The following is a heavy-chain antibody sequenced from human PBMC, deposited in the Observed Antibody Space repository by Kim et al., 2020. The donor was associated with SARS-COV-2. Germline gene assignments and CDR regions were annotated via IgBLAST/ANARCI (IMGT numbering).Heavy chain of an antibody. J-gene: IGHJ5*01. CDR2: ISYDGTNE. CDR1: GFTFSNCA. D-gene: IGHD3-22*01. V-gene: IGHV3-30*04. CDR3: ARAGMIVLVITDPNWFDS. Sequence: GGSLRLSCAASGFTFSNCAMHWVRQAPGKGLEWVSLISYDGTNEYYADSVKGRFTISRDNSRNTLYLQMHSLRADDTAVYYCARAGMIVLVITDPNWFDSWGQRTLATVSP.